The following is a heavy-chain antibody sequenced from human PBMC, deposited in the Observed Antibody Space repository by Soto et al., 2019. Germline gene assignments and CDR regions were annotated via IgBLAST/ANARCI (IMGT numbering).Heavy chain of an antibody. Sequence: ASVKVSCKASGYTFTSYAMHWVRQAPGQRLEWMGWINADNGKTKYSQKFQGRVIITRDTSASTAYMELSSLRSEDTAVYYCVRVRDGDFWGQGTLVTVSS. V-gene: IGHV1-3*01. J-gene: IGHJ4*02. CDR3: VRVRDGDF. CDR1: GYTFTSYA. CDR2: INADNGKT.